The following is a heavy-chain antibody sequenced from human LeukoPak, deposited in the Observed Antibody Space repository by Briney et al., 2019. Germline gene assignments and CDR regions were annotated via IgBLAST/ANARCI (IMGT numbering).Heavy chain of an antibody. CDR3: ARGGSSSGFFDY. Sequence: ASVKVSCKASGYTFTGYYMHWVRQAPGQGLEWMGWINPNSGGTNYAQKLQGRVTMTTDTSTSTAYMELRSLRSDDTAVYYCARGGSSSGFFDYWGQGTLVTVSS. J-gene: IGHJ4*02. D-gene: IGHD6-6*01. CDR2: INPNSGGT. CDR1: GYTFTGYY. V-gene: IGHV1-2*02.